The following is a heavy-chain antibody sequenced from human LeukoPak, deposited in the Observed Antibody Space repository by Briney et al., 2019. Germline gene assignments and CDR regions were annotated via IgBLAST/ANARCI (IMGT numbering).Heavy chain of an antibody. CDR3: AKDRGYSTGHFDY. CDR1: GFSFNTHG. CDR2: IRYDSSGL. D-gene: IGHD2-8*02. J-gene: IGHJ4*02. V-gene: IGHV3-30*02. Sequence: GGSLRLSCAASGFSFNTHGIHWVRQGPGKGLEWVSFIRYDSSGLDYADSVKGRFTIFGDNSKNTVFLQMSSLRVEDAAVYYCAKDRGYSTGHFDYSGRGTLVAVSA.